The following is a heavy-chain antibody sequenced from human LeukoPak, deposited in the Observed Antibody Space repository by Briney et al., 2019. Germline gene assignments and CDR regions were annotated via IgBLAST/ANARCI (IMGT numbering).Heavy chain of an antibody. CDR2: ISAYNGNT. J-gene: IGHJ6*02. D-gene: IGHD2-21*02. Sequence: ASVKVSCKASGYTFTSYGISWVRQAPGQGLEWMGWISAYNGNTNYAQKLQGRVTMTTDTSTSTAYMELRSLRSDDTAVYYCARDEVAVVTAILSYYYYGMDVWGQGTTVTVSS. V-gene: IGHV1-18*01. CDR3: ARDEVAVVTAILSYYYYGMDV. CDR1: GYTFTSYG.